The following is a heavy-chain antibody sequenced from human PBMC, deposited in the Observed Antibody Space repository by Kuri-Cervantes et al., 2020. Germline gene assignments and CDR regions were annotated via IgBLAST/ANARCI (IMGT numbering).Heavy chain of an antibody. Sequence: GGSLRLSCAASGFTFDDYAMHWVRQAPGKGLEWVPGISWNSGSIGFADSVKGRFTISRDNAKNSLYLQMNSLRAEDTALYYCAKDSSPLIAAALDYWGQGTLVTVSS. CDR2: ISWNSGSI. CDR1: GFTFDDYA. V-gene: IGHV3-9*01. D-gene: IGHD6-25*01. CDR3: AKDSSPLIAAALDY. J-gene: IGHJ4*02.